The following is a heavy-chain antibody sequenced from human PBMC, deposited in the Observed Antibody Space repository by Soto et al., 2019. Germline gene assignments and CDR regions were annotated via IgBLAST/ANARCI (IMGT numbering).Heavy chain of an antibody. J-gene: IGHJ6*02. CDR3: AGDGLTPTEPTYGMDV. V-gene: IGHV1-69*13. Sequence: ASVKVSCKASGGTFSSYAISWVRQAPGQGLELMGGIIPIFGTANYAQKFQGRVTITADESTSTAYMELSSLRSEDTAVYYCAGDGLTPTEPTYGMDVWGQGTTVTVSS. CDR1: GGTFSSYA. D-gene: IGHD3-22*01. CDR2: IIPIFGTA.